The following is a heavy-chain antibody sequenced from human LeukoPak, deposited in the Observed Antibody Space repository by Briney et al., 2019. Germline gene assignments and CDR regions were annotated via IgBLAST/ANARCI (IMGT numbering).Heavy chain of an antibody. CDR3: ARWGSELPDDAFDI. CDR2: IRQDGSEK. Sequence: GGSLRLSCAASGFTFSRYWMSWVRQAPGKGLEWVANIRQDGSEKHYLDSVKGGITISRDNAKNSLYLQMNSLRVEDTAVYFCARWGSELPDDAFDIWGQGTMVTVSS. V-gene: IGHV3-7*01. CDR1: GFTFSRYW. D-gene: IGHD6-25*01. J-gene: IGHJ3*02.